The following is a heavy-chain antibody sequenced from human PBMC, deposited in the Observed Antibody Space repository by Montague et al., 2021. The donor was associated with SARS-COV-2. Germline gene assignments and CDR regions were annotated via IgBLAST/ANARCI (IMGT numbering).Heavy chain of an antibody. V-gene: IGHV4-59*12. CDR1: GDSISRYY. Sequence: SETLSLTCTVSGDSISRYYWGWIRQPPGKGLEWMGYHYNSGSTNYSPTLKSRIAMSVDTSENQFSLKLFSVTAADTAVYYCARVVVDASGWNHFDYWGQGALVTVSS. CDR3: ARVVVDASGWNHFDY. J-gene: IGHJ4*02. CDR2: HYNSGST. D-gene: IGHD6-19*01.